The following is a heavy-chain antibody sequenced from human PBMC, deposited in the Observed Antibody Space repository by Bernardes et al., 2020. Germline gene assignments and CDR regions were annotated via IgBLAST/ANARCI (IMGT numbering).Heavy chain of an antibody. D-gene: IGHD6-6*01. CDR2: ISSSSSYI. V-gene: IGHV3-21*01. J-gene: IGHJ6*03. CDR1: GFTFSSYS. CDR3: ASPPVKPGNSSSYYYYYYMDV. Sequence: GGSLRLSCAASGFTFSSYSMNWVRQAPGKGLEWVSSISSSSSYIYYADSVKGRFTISRDNAKNSLYLQMNSLRAEDTAVYYCASPPVKPGNSSSYYYYYYMDVWGKGTTVTVSS.